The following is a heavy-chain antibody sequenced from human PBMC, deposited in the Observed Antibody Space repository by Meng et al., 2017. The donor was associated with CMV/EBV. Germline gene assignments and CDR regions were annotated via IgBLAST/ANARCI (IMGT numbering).Heavy chain of an antibody. CDR2: IYSGGST. CDR3: ARDQNWFDP. J-gene: IGHJ5*02. Sequence: GESLKISCAASGFTVSSNYMSWVRQAPGKGLEWVSVIYSGGSTYYADSVKGRFTISRDNSKNTLYLQMNSLRAEDTVVYYCARDQNWFDPWGQGTLVTVSS. V-gene: IGHV3-66*02. CDR1: GFTVSSNY.